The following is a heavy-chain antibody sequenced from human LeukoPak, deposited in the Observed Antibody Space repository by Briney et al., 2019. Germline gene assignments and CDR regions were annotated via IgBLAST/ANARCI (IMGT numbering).Heavy chain of an antibody. CDR3: AKDIRYCSGGSCPADAFDI. V-gene: IGHV3-30*18. D-gene: IGHD2-15*01. CDR1: GFTSSSYG. Sequence: GRSLRLSCAASGFTSSSYGMHWVRQAPGKGLEWVAVISYDGSNKYYADSVKGRFTISRDNSKNTLYLQMNSLRAEDTAVYYCAKDIRYCSGGSCPADAFDIWGQGTMVTVSS. J-gene: IGHJ3*02. CDR2: ISYDGSNK.